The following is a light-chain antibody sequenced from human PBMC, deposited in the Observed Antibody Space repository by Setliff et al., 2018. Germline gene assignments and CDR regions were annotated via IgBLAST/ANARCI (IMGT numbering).Light chain of an antibody. CDR2: DVT. J-gene: IGLJ1*01. Sequence: QSALAQPASVSGSPGQSITISCTGTSSDVGGYNYVSWYQQHPGKAPKLMIYDVTKWPSGVSNRFSGSKSGNTASLTISGLQAEDEADYYCCSYAGSSTYVFGTGNKVTVL. CDR1: SSDVGGYNY. CDR3: CSYAGSSTYV. V-gene: IGLV2-23*02.